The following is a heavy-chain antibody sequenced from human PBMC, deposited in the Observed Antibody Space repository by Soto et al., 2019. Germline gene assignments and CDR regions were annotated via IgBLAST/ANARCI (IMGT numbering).Heavy chain of an antibody. D-gene: IGHD3-22*01. V-gene: IGHV4-34*01. Sequence: SETLSLTCAVYGGSFSGHSWTWIRQSPGKGLEWIGDINHSGRVNYSPSLKSRVTISLDTSKNQFSLTLSAVTAADTAMYYCSTRAYDTNGYYRFDPWGQGTLVPVYS. CDR3: STRAYDTNGYYRFDP. CDR2: INHSGRV. J-gene: IGHJ5*01. CDR1: GGSFSGHS.